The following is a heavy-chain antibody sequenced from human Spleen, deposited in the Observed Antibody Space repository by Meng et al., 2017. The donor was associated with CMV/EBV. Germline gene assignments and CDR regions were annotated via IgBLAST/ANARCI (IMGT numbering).Heavy chain of an antibody. CDR2: TYYRSKWYN. V-gene: IGHV6-1*01. J-gene: IGHJ6*02. D-gene: IGHD3-10*01. CDR3: ARYGVLLWFGDRSNYGMDV. CDR1: GDSVSSSSAA. Sequence: SQTLSLTCVISGDSVSSSSAAWTWIRQSPSRGLEWLGRTYYRSKWYNDYAVFVKSRITINPDTSKNQFSLQLNSVTPEDTAVYYCARYGVLLWFGDRSNYGMDVWGQGTTVTVSS.